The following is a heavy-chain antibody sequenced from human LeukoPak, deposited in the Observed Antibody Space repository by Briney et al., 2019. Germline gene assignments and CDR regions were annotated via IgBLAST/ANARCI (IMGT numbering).Heavy chain of an antibody. V-gene: IGHV4-39*01. J-gene: IGHJ4*02. Sequence: SETLSLTCTVSGGSISSSSYYWGWIRQPPGKGLEWIGSIYYSGSTYYNPSLKSRVTISVDTSKNQFSLKLSSVTAADTAVYYCARHTIFGVPNIRVGYFDYWGQGTLVTVSS. CDR3: ARHTIFGVPNIRVGYFDY. D-gene: IGHD3-3*01. CDR1: GGSISSSSYY. CDR2: IYYSGST.